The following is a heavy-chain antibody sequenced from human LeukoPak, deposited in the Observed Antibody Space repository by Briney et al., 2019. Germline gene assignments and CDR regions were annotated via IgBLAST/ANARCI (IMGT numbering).Heavy chain of an antibody. Sequence: GGSLRLSCVASGFAFSAYALSWVRHTPGKGLEWVSTVSGSGGRTFYADSVKVRFTISRDNSKETVSLQMNSLRVDDTAVYYCAKGGAAVTDAPHGDVVTTTLDGFDIWGQGSMVTVSS. V-gene: IGHV3-23*01. CDR3: AKGGAAVTDAPHGDVVTTTLDGFDI. D-gene: IGHD2-21*02. CDR1: GFAFSAYA. J-gene: IGHJ3*02. CDR2: VSGSGGRT.